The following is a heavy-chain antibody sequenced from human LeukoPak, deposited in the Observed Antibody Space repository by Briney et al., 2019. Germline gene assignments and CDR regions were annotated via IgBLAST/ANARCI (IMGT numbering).Heavy chain of an antibody. CDR1: GFTFSSYA. J-gene: IGHJ6*03. CDR3: ARDRRLPGYYYMDV. Sequence: GGSLRLSCVASGFTFSSYAMTWVRQAPGKGLEWVSAIGDSGFSFHYADSVKGRLTISRDNSRNTLYLQINSLSADDTAVYYCARDRRLPGYYYMDVWGKGTTVTVSS. D-gene: IGHD5-12*01. V-gene: IGHV3-23*01. CDR2: IGDSGFSF.